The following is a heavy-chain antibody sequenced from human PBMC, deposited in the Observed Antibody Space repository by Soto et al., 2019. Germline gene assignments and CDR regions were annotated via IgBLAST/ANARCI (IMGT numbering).Heavy chain of an antibody. J-gene: IGHJ4*02. CDR3: VGAQEWRADPFDY. Sequence: QVQLVASGGGVVQPGRPLRLSCAAFGFSFDIYTMHWVRQAPGKGLEWVAVISYDGGNKKYADSVQGRFTISGDTSKNPLHVKMDSRRAEGTAGYYCVGAQEWRADPFDYWGKGTVVTVSS. D-gene: IGHD3-3*01. CDR1: GFSFDIYT. CDR2: ISYDGGNK. V-gene: IGHV3-30*14.